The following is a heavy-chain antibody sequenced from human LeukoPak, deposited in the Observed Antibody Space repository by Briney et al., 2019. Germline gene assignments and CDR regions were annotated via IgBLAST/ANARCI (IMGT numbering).Heavy chain of an antibody. Sequence: GGSLRLSCAASGFTFSGYAMSWVRQAPGKGLEWVANIKQDGSEKYYVDSVKGRFTISRDNAKNSLYLQMNSLRAEDTAVYYCARALTVVPAAAMVYYYYYMDVWGKGTTVTVSS. CDR2: IKQDGSEK. CDR1: GFTFSGYA. CDR3: ARALTVVPAAAMVYYYYYMDV. J-gene: IGHJ6*03. V-gene: IGHV3-7*01. D-gene: IGHD2-2*01.